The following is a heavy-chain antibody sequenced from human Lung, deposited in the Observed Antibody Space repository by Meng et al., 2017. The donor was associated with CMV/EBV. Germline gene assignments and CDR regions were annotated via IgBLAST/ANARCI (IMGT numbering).Heavy chain of an antibody. J-gene: IGHJ5*02. V-gene: IGHV4-59*01. Sequence: GSLRLXXTVSGGSISSYYWSWIRQPPGKGLEWIEYIYYSGSTNYNPSLKSRVTISVDTSKNQFSLKLSSVTAADTAVYYFARIRHVGGRHWFDPWGQGTXVTVSS. CDR1: GGSISSYY. D-gene: IGHD1-26*01. CDR3: ARIRHVGGRHWFDP. CDR2: IYYSGST.